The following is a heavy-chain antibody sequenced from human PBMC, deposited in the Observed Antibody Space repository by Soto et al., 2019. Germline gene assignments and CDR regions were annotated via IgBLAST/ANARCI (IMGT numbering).Heavy chain of an antibody. D-gene: IGHD5-12*01. CDR3: ARGGFRQWLLDY. Sequence: EVQLVESGGGLVQPGGSLRLSCAASGFTFNSYWIHWVRQAPGKGLVWVSRINFDGTTTNYADSVKGRFTISRDNAKNTLYLQMTSLRDEDTAVYYCARGGFRQWLLDYWGQGSLVTVSS. CDR1: GFTFNSYW. CDR2: INFDGTTT. J-gene: IGHJ4*02. V-gene: IGHV3-74*01.